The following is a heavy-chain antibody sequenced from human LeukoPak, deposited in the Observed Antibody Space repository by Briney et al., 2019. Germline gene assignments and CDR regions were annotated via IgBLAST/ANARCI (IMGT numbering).Heavy chain of an antibody. CDR3: ARDLVPCSSTSCYGGGWFDP. CDR2: IIPILDIA. J-gene: IGHJ5*02. D-gene: IGHD2-2*01. V-gene: IGHV1-69*04. Sequence: SVKVSCKASGGTFSIYTISWVRQAPGQGLEWMGRIIPILDIANYAQKFQGRVTITADKSTSTAYMELSRLRSDDTAVYYCARDLVPCSSTSCYGGGWFDPWGQGTLVTVSS. CDR1: GGTFSIYT.